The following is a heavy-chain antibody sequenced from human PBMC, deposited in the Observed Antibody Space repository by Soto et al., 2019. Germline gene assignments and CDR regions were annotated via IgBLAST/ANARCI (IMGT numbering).Heavy chain of an antibody. V-gene: IGHV1-24*01. J-gene: IGHJ4*02. CDR1: GYTLTELS. CDR2: FDPEDGET. CDR3: ATVWDILTGYDY. D-gene: IGHD3-9*01. Sequence: ASVKVACKVSGYTLTELSMHWVRQAPGEGLEWMGGFDPEDGETIYAQKFQGRVTMTEDTSTDTAYMELSSLRSEDTAVYYCATVWDILTGYDYWGQGTLVTVSS.